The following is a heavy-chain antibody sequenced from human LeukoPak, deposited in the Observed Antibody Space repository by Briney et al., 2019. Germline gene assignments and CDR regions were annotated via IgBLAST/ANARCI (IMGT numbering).Heavy chain of an antibody. CDR2: IYSSGST. J-gene: IGHJ3*02. CDR3: ASTACSGGSCYGREDAFDI. V-gene: IGHV4-39*07. Sequence: SETLSLTCSVSGASISSGSNYWGWIRQPPGKTLEWIGSIYSSGSTYYNSSLQSRVIIIIDTPKNQFSLKLSSVTAADTAVYYCASTACSGGSCYGREDAFDIWGQGTMVTVSS. D-gene: IGHD2-15*01. CDR1: GASISSGSNY.